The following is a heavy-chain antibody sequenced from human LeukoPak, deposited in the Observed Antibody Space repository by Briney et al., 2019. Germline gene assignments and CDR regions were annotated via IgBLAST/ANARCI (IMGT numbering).Heavy chain of an antibody. D-gene: IGHD3-22*01. CDR1: GFTFTNYG. Sequence: GGSLRLSCAASGFTFTNYGMHWVRQAPGKGLEWVANIKQDGSEKYYVDSVKGRFTISRDNAKNSLYLQMNSLRAEDTAVYYCASDGGHYDSSGYRVFDYWGQGTLVTVSS. CDR2: IKQDGSEK. V-gene: IGHV3-7*01. J-gene: IGHJ4*02. CDR3: ASDGGHYDSSGYRVFDY.